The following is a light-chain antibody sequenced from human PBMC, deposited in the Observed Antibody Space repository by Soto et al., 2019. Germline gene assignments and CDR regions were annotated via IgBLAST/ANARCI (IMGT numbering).Light chain of an antibody. CDR2: EAS. V-gene: IGLV2-8*01. Sequence: QSVLSQPPCASGSPGQSVTISCTGTSSEVGGYYYVSWYQQHSGKSPKLMIYEASKRPSGVPDRFSGSKSGNTASLTVSGLQAEDHSEYSCSSYAGSTNVIFGGWTRLT. CDR1: SSEVGGYYY. CDR3: SSYAGSTNVI. J-gene: IGLJ2*01.